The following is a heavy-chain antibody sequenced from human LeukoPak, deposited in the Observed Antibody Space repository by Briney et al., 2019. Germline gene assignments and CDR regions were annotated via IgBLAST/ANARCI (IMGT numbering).Heavy chain of an antibody. CDR1: GFIISSDY. V-gene: IGHV3-53*01. Sequence: GGSLRLSCAASGFIISSDYMSWVRQAPGKGLEWVSVIYRGDATYYAESVKGRFTISRDSSKNTLYLQMNSLSAEDTAMYYCVREIGNSGNYDWGQGTLVTVSS. J-gene: IGHJ4*02. D-gene: IGHD3-16*01. CDR2: IYRGDAT. CDR3: VREIGNSGNYD.